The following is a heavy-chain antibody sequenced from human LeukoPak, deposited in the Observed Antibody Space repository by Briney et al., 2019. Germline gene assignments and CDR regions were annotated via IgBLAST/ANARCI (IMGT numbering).Heavy chain of an antibody. CDR3: ARDSSSWRSNWFDP. V-gene: IGHV3-33*01. CDR2: IWYDGSNK. J-gene: IGHJ5*02. CDR1: GFTFSSYG. Sequence: PGGSLRLSCAASGFTFSSYGMHWVRQAPGKGLEWVAVIWYDGSNKYYVDSVKGRFTISRDNSKNTLYLQMNSLRAEDTAVYYCARDSSSWRSNWFDPWGQGTLVTVSS. D-gene: IGHD6-13*01.